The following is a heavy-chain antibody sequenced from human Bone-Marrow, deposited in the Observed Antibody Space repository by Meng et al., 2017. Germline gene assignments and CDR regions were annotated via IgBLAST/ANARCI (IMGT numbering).Heavy chain of an antibody. D-gene: IGHD1-1*01. CDR1: GFTFSNAW. J-gene: IGHJ4*02. CDR2: IKSKTDGETP. CDR3: NWNDFGDY. V-gene: IGHV3-15*01. Sequence: VELVESGGCLVRPGGSLRLSCAASGFTFSNAWMSWVRQAPGRGLEWVARIKSKTDGETPDYAAPVKGRFTISRDDSKNTLYLQMHSLKTEDTAVYYCNWNDFGDYWGQGALVTVSS.